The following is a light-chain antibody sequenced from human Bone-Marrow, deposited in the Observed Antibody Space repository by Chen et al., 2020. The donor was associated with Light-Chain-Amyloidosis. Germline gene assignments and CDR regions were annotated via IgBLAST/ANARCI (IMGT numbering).Light chain of an antibody. Sequence: SYVLTQPSSVSVAPGQTATIACGGNNIGSTSVHWYQQTPGQAPLLVVYDDSDRPSGIPERLSGSNSGNTDNRTISRVEAGDEAGYYCQVWDRSSDRPVFGGGTKLTVL. J-gene: IGLJ3*02. CDR2: DDS. CDR1: NIGSTS. CDR3: QVWDRSSDRPV. V-gene: IGLV3-21*02.